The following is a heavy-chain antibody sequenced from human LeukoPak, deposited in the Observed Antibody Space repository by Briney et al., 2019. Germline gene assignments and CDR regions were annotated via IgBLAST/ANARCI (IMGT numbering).Heavy chain of an antibody. CDR1: GFTFSSYG. CDR3: ARGRDCSSTSCYYYYYYMDV. CDR2: IRYDGSNK. D-gene: IGHD2-2*01. V-gene: IGHV3-30*02. J-gene: IGHJ6*03. Sequence: GGSLRLSCAASGFTFSSYGMHWVRQAPGKGLEWVAFIRYDGSNKYYADSVKGRFTISRDNSKNTLYLQMNSLRAEDTAVYYCARGRDCSSTSCYYYYYYMDVWGKGTTVTVSS.